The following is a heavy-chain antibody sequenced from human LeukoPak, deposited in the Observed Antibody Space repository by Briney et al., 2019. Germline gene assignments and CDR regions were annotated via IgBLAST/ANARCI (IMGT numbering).Heavy chain of an antibody. D-gene: IGHD6-13*01. V-gene: IGHV3-21*01. J-gene: IGHJ4*02. Sequence: GGSLRLSCAASGFTFSNYSMNWVRQAPGKGLEWVSSISSSSSYIYYADSVKGRFTISRDNAKNSLYLQMNSLRAEDTAVYYCARDKSSTNFDYWGQGTLVTVSS. CDR2: ISSSSSYI. CDR3: ARDKSSTNFDY. CDR1: GFTFSNYS.